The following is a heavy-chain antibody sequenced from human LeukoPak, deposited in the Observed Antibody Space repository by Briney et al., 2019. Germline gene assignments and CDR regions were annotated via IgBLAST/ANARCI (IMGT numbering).Heavy chain of an antibody. J-gene: IGHJ4*02. V-gene: IGHV1-69*06. D-gene: IGHD3-10*01. CDR2: IIPIFGTA. CDR3: ARGHSYYGSGSPDD. CDR1: GGTFSSYA. Sequence: SVKVSCKASGGTFSSYAISWVRQAPGQGLEWMGGIIPIFGTANYAQKFQGRVTITADKSTSTAYMELSSLGSEDTAVYYCARGHSYYGSGSPDDWGQGTLVTVSS.